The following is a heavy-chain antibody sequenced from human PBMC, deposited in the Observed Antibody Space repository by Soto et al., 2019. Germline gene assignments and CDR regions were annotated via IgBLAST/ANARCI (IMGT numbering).Heavy chain of an antibody. CDR2: IIPIFGTA. Sequence: QVQLVQSGAEVKKPGSSVKVSCKASGGTFSSYAISWVRQAPGQGLEWMGGIIPIFGTANYAQKFQGRVTITADKSTSTAYMELSSLRSEDTAVYYCARMGRGIVVVYPWDAFDTWGQGTMVTVSS. V-gene: IGHV1-69*06. CDR3: ARMGRGIVVVYPWDAFDT. J-gene: IGHJ3*02. CDR1: GGTFSSYA. D-gene: IGHD3-22*01.